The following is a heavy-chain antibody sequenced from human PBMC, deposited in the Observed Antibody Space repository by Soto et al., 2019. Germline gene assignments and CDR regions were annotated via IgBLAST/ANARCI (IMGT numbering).Heavy chain of an antibody. CDR1: GGSIRTYH. CDR2: IFYSGTT. CDR3: ARHRYTVMTGWGSCDP. D-gene: IGHD3-16*01. J-gene: IGHJ5*02. V-gene: IGHV4-59*08. Sequence: QVQLQESGSGLVKPSDTLSLTCTVSGGSIRTYHWSWIRQFPGKGLDWIGYIFYSGTTNYNPSLKCRATISGDTSKNQFGLKVSSVTAATTAVYYCARHRYTVMTGWGSCDPWGQGTLVTVYS.